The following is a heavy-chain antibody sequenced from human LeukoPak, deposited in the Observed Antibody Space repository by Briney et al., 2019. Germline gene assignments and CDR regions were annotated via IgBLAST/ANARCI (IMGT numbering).Heavy chain of an antibody. CDR1: GGSISSSSYY. CDR2: IYYSGST. V-gene: IGHV4-39*01. D-gene: IGHD3-10*01. J-gene: IGHJ4*02. CDR3: ARQSSPPPRGDFFDY. Sequence: SETLSLTCTVSGGSISSSSYYWGWIRQPPGKGLEWIGSIYYSGSTYYNPSLKSRVTISVDTSKNQFSLKLSSVTAADTAVYYCARQSSPPPRGDFFDYWGQGTLVTVSS.